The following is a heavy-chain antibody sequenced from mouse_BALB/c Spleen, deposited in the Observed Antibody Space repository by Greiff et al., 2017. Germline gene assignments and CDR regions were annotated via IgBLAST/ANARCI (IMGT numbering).Heavy chain of an antibody. V-gene: IGHV7-1*02. CDR3: ARSYDFDV. CDR2: SGNKANDYTT. D-gene: IGHD2-10*02. J-gene: IGHJ1*01. CDR1: GFTFSDFY. Sequence: EVKLREPGGGLVQPGGSLRLSCATSGFTFSDFYMEWVRQPPGKRLEWIAASGNKANDYTTEYSASVKGRFIVSRDTSQSILYLQINALRAEDTAIYYCARSYDFDVWGAGTTVTVSS.